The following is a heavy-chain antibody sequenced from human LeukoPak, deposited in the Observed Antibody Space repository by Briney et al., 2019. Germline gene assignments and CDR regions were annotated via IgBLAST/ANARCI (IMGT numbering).Heavy chain of an antibody. CDR2: VYYSGST. J-gene: IGHJ4*02. CDR3: ARSSDYDLGSPDY. V-gene: IGHV4-59*01. Sequence: SETLSLTCTVSGGSISSYYWSWIRQPPGKGLEWIGYVYYSGSTNYNPSLKSRVTISVDTSKKQFSLKLSSVTAADTAVYYCARSSDYDLGSPDYWGQGALVTVSS. CDR1: GGSISSYY. D-gene: IGHD5-12*01.